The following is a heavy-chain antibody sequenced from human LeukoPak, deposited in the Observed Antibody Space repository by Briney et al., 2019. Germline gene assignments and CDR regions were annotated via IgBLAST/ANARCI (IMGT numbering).Heavy chain of an antibody. CDR3: ARGYRSNGLAFFDD. V-gene: IGHV3-33*01. Sequence: GGSLRLSCAASGFTFSSYDMHWVRQAPGKGLEWVSLIWFDGSDKYYADSVKGRFTVSRDNSENTLHLQMTSPRADDTALYYCARGYRSNGLAFFDDWGQGTLVTVSS. J-gene: IGHJ4*02. CDR2: IWFDGSDK. CDR1: GFTFSSYD. D-gene: IGHD3-16*02.